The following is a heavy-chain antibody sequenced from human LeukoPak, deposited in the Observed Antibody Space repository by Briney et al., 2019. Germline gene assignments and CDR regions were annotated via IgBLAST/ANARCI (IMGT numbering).Heavy chain of an antibody. J-gene: IGHJ6*02. CDR3: ARDLGYGSGSDYYYGMDV. V-gene: IGHV3-11*01. CDR2: ISSSGSTI. CDR1: GFTFSDYY. Sequence: GGSLRLSCAASGFTFSDYYMSWIRQAPGKGLEWVSYISSSGSTIYYADSVKGRFTISRDNAKNSLYLQMNSLRAEDTAVYYCARDLGYGSGSDYYYGMDVWGQGTTVTVSS. D-gene: IGHD3-10*01.